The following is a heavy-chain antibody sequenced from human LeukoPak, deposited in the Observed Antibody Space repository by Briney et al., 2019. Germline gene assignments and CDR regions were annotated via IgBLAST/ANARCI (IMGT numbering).Heavy chain of an antibody. CDR2: IRYDGSNK. Sequence: GGSLRLSCAASGFTFSSYGMHWVRQAPGKGLEWVAFIRYDGSNKYYADSVKGRFTISRDNSKNTLYLQMNSLRAEDTAVYYCASASWKVVISYYYMDVWGKGTTVTVSS. CDR3: ASASWKVVISYYYMDV. CDR1: GFTFSSYG. V-gene: IGHV3-30*02. J-gene: IGHJ6*03. D-gene: IGHD2-2*01.